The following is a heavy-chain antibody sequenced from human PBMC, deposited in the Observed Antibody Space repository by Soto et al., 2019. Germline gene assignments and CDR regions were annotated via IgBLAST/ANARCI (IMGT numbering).Heavy chain of an antibody. V-gene: IGHV3-23*01. CDR2: ISGSGGST. CDR1: GFTFSSYA. Sequence: GSLRLSCAASGFTFSSYAMSWVRQAPGKGLEWVSAISGSGGSTYYADSVKGRFTISRDNSKNTLYLQMNSLRAEDTAVYYCAKDMVTMVRGVIDYYGMDVWGQGTTVTVSS. D-gene: IGHD3-10*01. J-gene: IGHJ6*02. CDR3: AKDMVTMVRGVIDYYGMDV.